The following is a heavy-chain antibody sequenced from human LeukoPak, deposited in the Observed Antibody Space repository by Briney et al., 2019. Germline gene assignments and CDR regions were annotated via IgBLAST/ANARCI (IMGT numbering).Heavy chain of an antibody. Sequence: GASVKVSCKASGGTFSSYAISWVRQAPGQGLEWMGRIIPILGIANYAQKFQGRVTITADKSTSTAFMGLSSLRSEDTAVYYCASDLEVRNGVYYYYYYGMDVWGQGTTVTVSS. D-gene: IGHD6-13*01. CDR2: IIPILGIA. J-gene: IGHJ6*02. CDR3: ASDLEVRNGVYYYYYYGMDV. V-gene: IGHV1-69*04. CDR1: GGTFSSYA.